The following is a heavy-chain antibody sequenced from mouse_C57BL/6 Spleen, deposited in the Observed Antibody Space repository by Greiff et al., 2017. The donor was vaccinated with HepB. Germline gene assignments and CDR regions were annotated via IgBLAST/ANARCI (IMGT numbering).Heavy chain of an antibody. CDR1: GYTFTDYE. Sequence: VKVVESGAELVRPGASVTLSCKASGYTFTDYEMHWVKQTPVHGLEWIGAIDPETGGTAYNQKFKGKAILTADKSSSTAYMELRSLTSEDSAVYYCTRSNYGSSYGYFDVWGTGTTVTVSS. V-gene: IGHV1-15*01. CDR2: IDPETGGT. D-gene: IGHD1-1*01. CDR3: TRSNYGSSYGYFDV. J-gene: IGHJ1*03.